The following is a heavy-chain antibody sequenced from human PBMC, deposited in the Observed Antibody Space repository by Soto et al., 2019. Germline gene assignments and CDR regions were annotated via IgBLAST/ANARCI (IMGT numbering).Heavy chain of an antibody. D-gene: IGHD6-19*01. CDR1: SGSIISRYYS. CDR3: ARAGGLGAVAADY. CDR2: IYHSGST. Sequence: SETLSLTCSITSGSIISRYYSWSWIRQPPGKGLEWIGYIYHSGSTYYNPSLKSRVTISVDRSKNQFSLKLSSVTAADTAVYYCARAGGLGAVAADYWGQGTLVT. J-gene: IGHJ4*02. V-gene: IGHV4-30-2*01.